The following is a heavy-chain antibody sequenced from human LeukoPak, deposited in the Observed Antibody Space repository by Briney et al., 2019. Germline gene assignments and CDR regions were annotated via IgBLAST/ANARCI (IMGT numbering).Heavy chain of an antibody. V-gene: IGHV3-48*04. CDR2: ISSSSSTI. D-gene: IGHD3-3*01. CDR1: GFTFSSYS. CDR3: AKDGSSVWDWWSGFDGPDYYFFFYMDV. Sequence: PGGSLRLSCAASGFTFSSYSMNWVRQAPGKGLEWVSYISSSSSTIYYADLVKGRFTISRDNSKNTLYLQVNSLGAEDTATYYCAKDGSSVWDWWSGFDGPDYYFFFYMDVWGAGTTVTVSS. J-gene: IGHJ6*03.